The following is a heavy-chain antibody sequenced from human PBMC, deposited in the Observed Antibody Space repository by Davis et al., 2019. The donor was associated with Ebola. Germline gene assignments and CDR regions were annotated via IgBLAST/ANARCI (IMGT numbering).Heavy chain of an antibody. Sequence: PGGSLRLSCAASGFTFSSYWMSWVRQAPGKGLEWVANIKYDGSEKYYVDSIKGRFTISRDNAKNSLFLQMNSLRAADTAVYYCARDAYRARYFDLWGRGTLVTVSS. V-gene: IGHV3-7*01. J-gene: IGHJ2*01. CDR3: ARDAYRARYFDL. CDR2: IKYDGSEK. D-gene: IGHD3-16*02. CDR1: GFTFSSYW.